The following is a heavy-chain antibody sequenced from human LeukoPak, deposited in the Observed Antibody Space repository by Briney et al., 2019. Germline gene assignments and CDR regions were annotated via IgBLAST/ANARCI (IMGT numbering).Heavy chain of an antibody. Sequence: GGSLRLSCAASGFIFSSHGMNWVRQAPGKGLEWVSGISPSGDITYYADSVKGRFTISRDNSKNTLYLQMNSLRAEDTAVYYCARRAGAYSHPYDYWGQGTLVTVSS. CDR1: GFIFSSHG. CDR3: ARRAGAYSHPYDY. CDR2: ISPSGDIT. J-gene: IGHJ4*02. V-gene: IGHV3-23*01. D-gene: IGHD4/OR15-4a*01.